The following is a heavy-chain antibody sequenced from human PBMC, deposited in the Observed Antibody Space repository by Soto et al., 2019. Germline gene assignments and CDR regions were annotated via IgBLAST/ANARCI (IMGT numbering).Heavy chain of an antibody. V-gene: IGHV4-31*03. CDR1: GGSISSGGYY. CDR3: ASVYGSGTKGAFDI. CDR2: SYYSGST. J-gene: IGHJ3*02. D-gene: IGHD3-10*01. Sequence: SETLSLTCTVSGGSISSGGYYWSWIRQHPGKGLEWIGYSYYSGSTYFNPSLKSRVTISLDTSKNQFSLKLSSVTAAATAVYYCASVYGSGTKGAFDIWGQGTMVTVSS.